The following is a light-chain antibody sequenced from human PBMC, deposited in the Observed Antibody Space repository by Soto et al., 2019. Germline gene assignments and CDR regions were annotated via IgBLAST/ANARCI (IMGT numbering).Light chain of an antibody. J-gene: IGLJ1*01. V-gene: IGLV2-14*01. CDR1: SSDVGGYDY. Sequence: QSALTQPASVSGSPGQSITISCTGTSSDVGGYDYVSWYQQHPGKAPKLMIYDVTNRPSGVSNRFSGSKSGNTASLTISGLQAEDEADYYSISYAIINTYVFGTATQLTVL. CDR3: ISYAIINTYV. CDR2: DVT.